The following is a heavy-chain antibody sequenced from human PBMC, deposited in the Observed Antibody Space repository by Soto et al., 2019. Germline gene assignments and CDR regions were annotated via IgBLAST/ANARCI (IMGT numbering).Heavy chain of an antibody. D-gene: IGHD1-7*01. V-gene: IGHV5-51*01. CDR2: IYPGDSDT. CDR1: GYSFSIYW. CDR3: ARHTQWNYLQSYGMDV. J-gene: IGHJ6*02. Sequence: PGEPLMISSEGSGYSFSIYWIRWVRRIPRDGLEWMGIIYPGDSDTRYSPSFQGQVTISADKSISTAYLQWSSLKASDTAMYYCARHTQWNYLQSYGMDVWGQGNTVTVSS.